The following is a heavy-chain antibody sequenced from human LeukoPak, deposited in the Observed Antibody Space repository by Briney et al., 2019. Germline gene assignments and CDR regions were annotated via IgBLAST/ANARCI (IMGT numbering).Heavy chain of an antibody. Sequence: NPSETLSLACTVPGGSISSYYWSWIRQPAGKGLEWIGRIYTSGSTNYNPSLKSRVTISVDKSKNQFSLKLSSVTAADTAVYYRAREKVREKRGSSGAAPYYYYYMDVWGKGTTVTVSS. D-gene: IGHD1-26*01. CDR3: AREKVREKRGSSGAAPYYYYYMDV. J-gene: IGHJ6*03. CDR1: GGSISSYY. CDR2: IYTSGST. V-gene: IGHV4-4*07.